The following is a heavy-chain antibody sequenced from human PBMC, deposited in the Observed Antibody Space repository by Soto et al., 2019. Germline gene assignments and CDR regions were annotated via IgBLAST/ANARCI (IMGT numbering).Heavy chain of an antibody. D-gene: IGHD3-3*02. V-gene: IGHV1-8*02. CDR1: GYNFNTFD. CDR3: AVGHFRY. CDR2: MNPKSGNT. Sequence: VKVSCKASGYNFNTFDFYWVRQAPGQGPEWMGWMNPKSGNTGFAHKFQGRVTMTKTTSISTAYMELSSLTTDDTAIYYCAVGHFRYCGQGTQVTVSS. J-gene: IGHJ4*02.